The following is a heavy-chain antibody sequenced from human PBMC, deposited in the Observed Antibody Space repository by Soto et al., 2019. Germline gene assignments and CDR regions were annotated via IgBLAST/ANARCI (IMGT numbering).Heavy chain of an antibody. V-gene: IGHV3-74*01. J-gene: IGHJ4*02. CDR1: GFTLSNSW. CDR2: INHDGPT. Sequence: EVQLVESGGGLVQPGGSLRLSCAGSGFTLSNSWMHWVRQAPGKGLEWVSRINHDGPTDYADSVRGRFTISRDNAENTLYLQMNSLSPEDTAVYYCVRDSHGDYWGQGTLVTVSS. CDR3: VRDSHGDY.